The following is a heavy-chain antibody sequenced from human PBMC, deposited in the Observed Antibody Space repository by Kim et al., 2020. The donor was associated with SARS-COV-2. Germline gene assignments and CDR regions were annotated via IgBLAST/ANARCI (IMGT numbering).Heavy chain of an antibody. D-gene: IGHD3-9*01. CDR1: GYTFTGYY. V-gene: IGHV1-2*02. CDR2: INPNSGGT. Sequence: ASVKVSCKASGYTFTGYYMHWVRQAPGQGLEWMGWINPNSGGTNYAQKFQGRVTMTRDTSISTAYMELSRLRSDDTAVYYCARGGRDYYDILSYNWFDPWGQGTLVTVSS. CDR3: ARGGRDYYDILSYNWFDP. J-gene: IGHJ5*02.